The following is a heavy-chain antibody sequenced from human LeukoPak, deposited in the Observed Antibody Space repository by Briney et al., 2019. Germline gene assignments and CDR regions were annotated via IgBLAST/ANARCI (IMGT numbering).Heavy chain of an antibody. D-gene: IGHD5-18*01. J-gene: IGHJ4*02. CDR2: IHSDGRT. CDR3: ASRGYSYLGSFDY. CDR1: GFTVSSNY. Sequence: GMSLRLSCAASGFTVSSNYMTWVRQAPGKGLEWVSVIHSDGRTYYADSVKGRFTISGDNSENTLFLQMNSLRAEDTAVYYCASRGYSYLGSFDYWGQGTLVTVSS. V-gene: IGHV3-66*01.